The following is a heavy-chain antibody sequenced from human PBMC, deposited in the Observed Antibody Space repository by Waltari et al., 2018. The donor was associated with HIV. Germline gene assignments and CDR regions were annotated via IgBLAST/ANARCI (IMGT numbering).Heavy chain of an antibody. V-gene: IGHV3-23*01. CDR3: VKEHQYSHSWYSYYGMDV. D-gene: IGHD6-13*01. Sequence: EVQLLESGGALVQPGGSLRLPCAAPGFPFCKHGMSWVRQAPGKGLEWVSTISGSGGSTYYADSVKGRFTVSRDNSKNTLYLQMNSLRAEDTAVYFCVKEHQYSHSWYSYYGMDVWGQGTTVTVSS. CDR2: ISGSGGST. CDR1: GFPFCKHG. J-gene: IGHJ6*02.